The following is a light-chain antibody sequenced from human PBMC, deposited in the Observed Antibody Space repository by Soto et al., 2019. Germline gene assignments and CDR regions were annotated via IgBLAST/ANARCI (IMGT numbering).Light chain of an antibody. Sequence: EIVVTQSPATLSVSPGERATLSCRASQSVSSNLAWYQQKPGQAPRLLIYGASTRATGIPARFSGSGSGTDFTRTISSLQSEDFAVYYCQPYNNWPPWTFGQGTTVEIK. J-gene: IGKJ1*01. CDR1: QSVSSN. CDR3: QPYNNWPPWT. CDR2: GAS. V-gene: IGKV3-15*01.